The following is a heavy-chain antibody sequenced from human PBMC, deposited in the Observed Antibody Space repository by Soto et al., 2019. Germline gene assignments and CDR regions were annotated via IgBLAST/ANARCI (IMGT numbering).Heavy chain of an antibody. CDR1: GGSISSYY. D-gene: IGHD3-3*01. CDR2: IYYSGST. V-gene: IGHV4-59*01. Sequence: SETLSLTCTVSGGSISSYYWSWIRQPPGKGLEWIGYIYYSGSTNYNPSLKSRVTISVDTSKNQFSLKLSSVTAADTAVYYCARGFWSGYGPPHFDYWGQGTLVTVS. CDR3: ARGFWSGYGPPHFDY. J-gene: IGHJ4*02.